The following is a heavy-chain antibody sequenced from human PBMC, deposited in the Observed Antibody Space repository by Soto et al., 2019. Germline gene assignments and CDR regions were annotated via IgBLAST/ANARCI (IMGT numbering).Heavy chain of an antibody. D-gene: IGHD3-9*01. Sequence: GESLKISCKGSGYSFIDYWIGWVRQVPGKGLEWMGVIYPGDSDTRYSPSFQGHVTISADKSISTAYLQWSTLKASDTAMYYCARHESSPVLRYFDWLPFVKPYGMDVWGQGTTVTVSS. CDR2: IYPGDSDT. J-gene: IGHJ6*02. CDR3: ARHESSPVLRYFDWLPFVKPYGMDV. CDR1: GYSFIDYW. V-gene: IGHV5-51*01.